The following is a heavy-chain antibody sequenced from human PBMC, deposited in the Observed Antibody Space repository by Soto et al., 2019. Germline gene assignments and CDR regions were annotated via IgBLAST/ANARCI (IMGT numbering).Heavy chain of an antibody. D-gene: IGHD6-6*01. V-gene: IGHV4-34*01. J-gene: IGHJ6*02. CDR1: GGSFSGYY. CDR2: INHSGST. CDR3: ARVRGIAARLDYYGMDV. Sequence: PSETLSLTCAVYGGSFSGYYWSWIRQPPGKGLEWIGEINHSGSTNYNPSLKSRVTISVDTSKNQFSLKLSSVTAADTAVYYCARVRGIAARLDYYGMDVWGQGTTVTVSS.